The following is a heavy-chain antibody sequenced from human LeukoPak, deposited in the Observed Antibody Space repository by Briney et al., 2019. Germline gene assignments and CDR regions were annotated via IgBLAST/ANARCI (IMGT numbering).Heavy chain of an antibody. D-gene: IGHD3-10*01. CDR2: IKEDGSQK. Sequence: GGSLRLSCTASGFSFNRFWMSWVRQAPGKGLEWVANIKEDGSQKKYVDSVKGRFTISRDNAKNSLYLQMNSLRTEDTALYYCAKGKNTGSYLSHVDYWGQGTLVTVSS. V-gene: IGHV3-7*03. CDR3: AKGKNTGSYLSHVDY. J-gene: IGHJ4*02. CDR1: GFSFNRFW.